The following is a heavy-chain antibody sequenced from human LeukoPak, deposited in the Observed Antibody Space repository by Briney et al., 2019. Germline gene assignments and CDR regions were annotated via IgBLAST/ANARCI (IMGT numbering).Heavy chain of an antibody. D-gene: IGHD3-22*01. J-gene: IGHJ4*02. CDR2: ISSSSSYI. CDR1: GFTFSSYS. V-gene: IGHV3-21*01. Sequence: GGSLRLSCAASGFTFSSYSMKWVRQAPGKGLEWVSSISSSSSYIYYADSVKGRFTISRDNAKNSLYLQMNSLRAEDTAVYYCAKNPEPYDSSQNGWGQGTLVTVPS. CDR3: AKNPEPYDSSQNG.